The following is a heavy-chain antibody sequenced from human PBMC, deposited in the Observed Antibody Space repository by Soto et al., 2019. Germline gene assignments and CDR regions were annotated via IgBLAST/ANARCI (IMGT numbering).Heavy chain of an antibody. D-gene: IGHD1-1*01. CDR3: AIDGSVYRSRASPMDV. Sequence: QVQLVQSGAEVKKPGSSVKVSCKASGDTFSSYAISWVRQAPGQGLEWMGGIIPIFGTANYAQKFQGRVTITADESTSTAYMELSSLRSADTALYYCAIDGSVYRSRASPMDVWGQGTTVTVSS. CDR1: GDTFSSYA. CDR2: IIPIFGTA. V-gene: IGHV1-69*01. J-gene: IGHJ6*02.